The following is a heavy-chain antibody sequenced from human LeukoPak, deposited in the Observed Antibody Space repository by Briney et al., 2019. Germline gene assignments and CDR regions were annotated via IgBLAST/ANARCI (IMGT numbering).Heavy chain of an antibody. CDR1: VGSVGSGRDD. D-gene: IGHD2-15*01. V-gene: IGHV4-61*01. Sequence: SETLSLTCTVVVGSVGSGRDDWGWIRQPPGKGLEWIGYIYYSGSINYNPSLKSRVTISVDTSKNQFSLKLISVTASDSAVYYCATAACSGGSCYSAYYYYGMDVWGQGTTVTVSS. CDR3: ATAACSGGSCYSAYYYYGMDV. CDR2: IYYSGSI. J-gene: IGHJ6*02.